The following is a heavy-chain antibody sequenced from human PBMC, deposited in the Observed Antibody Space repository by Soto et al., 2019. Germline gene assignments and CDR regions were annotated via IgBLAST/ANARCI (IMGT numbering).Heavy chain of an antibody. CDR1: GFTFSSYG. Sequence: QVQLVESGGGVVQPGRSLRLSCAASGFTFSSYGMHWVRQAPGKGLEWVAVISYDGSNKYYADSVKGRFTISRDNSKNTLELQMNSLRAEDTAVYYCAKDSDHVSMVVAAPDYWGQGTLVTVSS. V-gene: IGHV3-30*18. CDR3: AKDSDHVSMVVAAPDY. CDR2: ISYDGSNK. D-gene: IGHD2-15*01. J-gene: IGHJ4*02.